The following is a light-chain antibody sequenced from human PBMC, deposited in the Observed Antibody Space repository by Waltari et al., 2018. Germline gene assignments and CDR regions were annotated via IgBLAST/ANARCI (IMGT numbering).Light chain of an antibody. J-gene: IGLJ2*01. CDR2: GTR. Sequence: QSVLTQPPSVSGAPGQRVTIPCTGSSSNIGEGYDVHWSQHLPGTAPQLLIYGTRNRPSGGPDRFSGSKSGTSASLAITGLQAEDEADYYCQSYDSSLSGLVFGGGTKLTVL. CDR1: SSNIGEGYD. V-gene: IGLV1-40*01. CDR3: QSYDSSLSGLV.